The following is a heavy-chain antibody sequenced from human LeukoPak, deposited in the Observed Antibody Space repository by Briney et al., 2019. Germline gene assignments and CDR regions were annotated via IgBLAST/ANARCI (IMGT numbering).Heavy chain of an antibody. CDR1: GGTFSSYA. CDR3: ARSGDYSNTLPYYYYYYMDV. Sequence: SVKVSCKASGGTFSSYAISWVRQAPGQGLEWMGGIIPIFGTANYEQKFQGRVTITSDESTSTAYMELSSLRSEDTAVYYCARSGDYSNTLPYYYYYYMDVWGKGTTVTVSS. CDR2: IIPIFGTA. J-gene: IGHJ6*03. D-gene: IGHD4-11*01. V-gene: IGHV1-69*13.